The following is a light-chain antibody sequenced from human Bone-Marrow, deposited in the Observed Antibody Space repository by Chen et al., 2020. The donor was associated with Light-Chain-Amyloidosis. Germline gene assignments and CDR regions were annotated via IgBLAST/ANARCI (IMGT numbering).Light chain of an antibody. J-gene: IGLJ1*01. CDR3: RSYTITNPLV. V-gene: IGLV2-14*01. CDR2: EVT. CDR1: SSDVGGDNH. Sequence: QSALTQPASVSGSPGQSITISCTGTSSDVGGDNHVSWYQQHPDKAPKLMIYEVTTRPSWVPDRFSGSKSDNTASLTISGLPTEDEADYFRRSYTITNPLVFGSGTRVTVL.